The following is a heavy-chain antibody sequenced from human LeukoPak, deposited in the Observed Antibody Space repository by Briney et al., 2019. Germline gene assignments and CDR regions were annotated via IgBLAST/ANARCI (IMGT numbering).Heavy chain of an antibody. CDR2: ISGSGGST. V-gene: IGHV3-23*01. J-gene: IGHJ6*03. D-gene: IGHD3-22*01. Sequence: GGSLRLSCAASGFTFSSYAMSWVRQAPGKGLEWVSAISGSGGSTYYADSVKGRFTISRDNSKNTLYLQMNSLRAEDTAVYYCARGPKVVIPAHYYYYYMDVWGKGTTVTVSS. CDR1: GFTFSSYA. CDR3: ARGPKVVIPAHYYYYYMDV.